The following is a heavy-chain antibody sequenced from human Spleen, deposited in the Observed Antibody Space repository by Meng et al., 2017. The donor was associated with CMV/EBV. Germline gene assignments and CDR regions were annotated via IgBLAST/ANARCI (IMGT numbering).Heavy chain of an antibody. J-gene: IGHJ6*02. D-gene: IGHD2-15*01. CDR2: ISAYNGDT. CDR3: ARGGGDIVFDGMDV. Sequence: ASVKVSCKASGYIFSKYGVNWMRQAPGQGPEWMGWISAYNGDTMYAPKVQGRVTMTTDTSTSTAYMELRGLRSDDSAVYYCARGGGDIVFDGMDVWGQGTTVTVSS. V-gene: IGHV1-18*01. CDR1: GYIFSKYG.